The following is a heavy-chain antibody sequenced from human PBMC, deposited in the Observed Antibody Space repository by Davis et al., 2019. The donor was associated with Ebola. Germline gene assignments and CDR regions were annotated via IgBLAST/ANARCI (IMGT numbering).Heavy chain of an antibody. J-gene: IGHJ4*02. D-gene: IGHD2-21*01. CDR2: IYYSGST. CDR3: ARHASKLFVIPFDY. V-gene: IGHV4-39*01. CDR1: GGSISSSSYY. Sequence: MPGGSLRLSCTVSGGSISSSSYYWGWIRQPPGKGLEWIGSIYYSGSTYYNPSLKSRVTISVDTSKNQFSLKLSSVTAADTAVYYCARHASKLFVIPFDYWGQGTLVTVSS.